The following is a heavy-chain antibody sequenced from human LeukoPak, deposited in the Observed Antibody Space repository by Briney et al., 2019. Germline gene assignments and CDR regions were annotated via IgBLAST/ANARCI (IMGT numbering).Heavy chain of an antibody. Sequence: GASVKVSCKASGYTFTYRYLHWVRQAPGRALEWMGWITPFNGNTNYAQKFQDRVTITRDRSMSTAYMELSSLRSEDTAMYYCATHKGDSSGWYYFDYWGQGTLVTVSS. CDR1: GYTFTYRY. CDR2: ITPFNGNT. D-gene: IGHD6-19*01. J-gene: IGHJ4*02. V-gene: IGHV1-45*02. CDR3: ATHKGDSSGWYYFDY.